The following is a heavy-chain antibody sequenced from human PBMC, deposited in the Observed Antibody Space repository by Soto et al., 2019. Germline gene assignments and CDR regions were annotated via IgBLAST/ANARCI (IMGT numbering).Heavy chain of an antibody. J-gene: IGHJ5*02. V-gene: IGHV4-38-2*02. CDR1: GYSISRGYY. CDR3: AREYSSSAGGFEP. D-gene: IGHD6-6*01. Sequence: AGTLSLTCAVSGYSISRGYYRGWIQQPPGGGLERTGSTYHSGNTHYNPSLKSRVTISVDTSKNQLSLKMKTVTAADTAVYFCAREYSSSAGGFEPWGQGAQVTVSS. CDR2: TYHSGNT.